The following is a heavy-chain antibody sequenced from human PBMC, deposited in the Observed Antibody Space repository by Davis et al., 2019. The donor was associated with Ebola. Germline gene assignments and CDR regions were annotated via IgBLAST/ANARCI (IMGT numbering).Heavy chain of an antibody. CDR1: GFTFSDYY. J-gene: IGHJ4*02. D-gene: IGHD1-26*01. CDR3: ARADSGSYWDYFDY. V-gene: IGHV3-11*04. Sequence: GESLKISCAASGFTFSDYYMSWIRQAPGKGPEWVSYISSSGSTIYYADSVKGRFTISRDNAKNSLYLQMNSLRAEDTAVYYCARADSGSYWDYFDYWGQGTLVTVSS. CDR2: ISSSGSTI.